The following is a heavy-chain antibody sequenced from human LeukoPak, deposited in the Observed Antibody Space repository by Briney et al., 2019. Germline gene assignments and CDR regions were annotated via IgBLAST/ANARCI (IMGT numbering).Heavy chain of an antibody. CDR3: AKDLESSGIYCSSTSCYVSAFDI. CDR1: GFTFSSYA. J-gene: IGHJ3*02. V-gene: IGHV3-23*01. CDR2: ISGSGGST. D-gene: IGHD2-2*01. Sequence: PGGSLRLSCAASGFTFSSYAMSWVRQAPGKGLEWVSPISGSGGSTYYADSVKGRFTISRDNSKNTLYLQMNSLRAEDTAVYYCAKDLESSGIYCSSTSCYVSAFDIWGQGTMVTVSS.